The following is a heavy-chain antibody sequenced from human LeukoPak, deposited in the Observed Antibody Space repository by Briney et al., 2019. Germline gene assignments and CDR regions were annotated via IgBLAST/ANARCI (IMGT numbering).Heavy chain of an antibody. D-gene: IGHD3-9*01. CDR2: FDPEDGET. V-gene: IGHV1-24*01. J-gene: IGHJ4*02. Sequence: ASVKVSCKVSGYTLTELSMHWVRQAPGKGLEWMGGFDPEDGETIYVQKFQGRVTMTEDTSTDTAYMELSSLRSEDTAVYYCATFLDFDWLLHFDYWGQGTLVIVSS. CDR3: ATFLDFDWLLHFDY. CDR1: GYTLTELS.